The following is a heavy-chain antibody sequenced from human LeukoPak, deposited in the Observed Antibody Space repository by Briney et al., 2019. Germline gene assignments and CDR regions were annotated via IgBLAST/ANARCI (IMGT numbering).Heavy chain of an antibody. J-gene: IGHJ4*02. D-gene: IGHD1-14*01. CDR1: GFTFSSYS. Sequence: PGGSLRLSCAASGFTFSSYSMSWVRQAPGKGLEWVSAISGSGGSTYYAYSVKGRFTISRDNSKNTLYLQMNSLRAEETAGYYCAKARTAYFFDYWGQGTLVTVSS. CDR2: ISGSGGST. V-gene: IGHV3-23*01. CDR3: AKARTAYFFDY.